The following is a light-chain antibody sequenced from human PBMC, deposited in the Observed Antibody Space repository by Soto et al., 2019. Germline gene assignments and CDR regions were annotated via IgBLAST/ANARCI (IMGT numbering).Light chain of an antibody. Sequence: EIVLTQSPATLSLSPGDRATLSCRASQSVSKFLAWYQQKSGQAPRLLIYDASNRATDIPPRFSGSGSGTDVTLTSSGLGPEDFGVYYCEQRSRWPYTLGQGTKLEIK. CDR1: QSVSKF. V-gene: IGKV3-11*01. CDR3: EQRSRWPYT. CDR2: DAS. J-gene: IGKJ2*01.